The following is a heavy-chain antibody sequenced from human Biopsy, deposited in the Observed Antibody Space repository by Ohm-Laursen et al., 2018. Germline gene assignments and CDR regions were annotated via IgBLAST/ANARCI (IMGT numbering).Heavy chain of an antibody. CDR1: GGSISSYY. CDR2: IYTSGIT. CDR3: ARDRDRRGWFDP. Sequence: SETLSLTCNVSGGSISSYYWSWIRQPAGKGLEWIGQIYTSGITNYNPSLKSRVTMSVDTSKNKFSLRVSSVTAADMAVYYCARDRDRRGWFDPWGQGTLVTVSS. D-gene: IGHD1-14*01. J-gene: IGHJ5*02. V-gene: IGHV4-4*07.